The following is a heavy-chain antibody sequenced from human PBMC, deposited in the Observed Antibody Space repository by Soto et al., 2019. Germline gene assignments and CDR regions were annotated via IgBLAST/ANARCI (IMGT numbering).Heavy chain of an antibody. Sequence: PGESLKISCKASGYDFGNSWINWVRQMPGKDLEWMGRIDVSDSYTDYSPPFHGHVIISVDRSLSTAYLQWSSLKTSDTAMYWCARVGFESSRRPAGLDVWGQGTTVTVSS. CDR3: ARVGFESSRRPAGLDV. J-gene: IGHJ6*02. CDR2: IDVSDSYT. D-gene: IGHD6-19*01. V-gene: IGHV5-10-1*01. CDR1: GYDFGNSW.